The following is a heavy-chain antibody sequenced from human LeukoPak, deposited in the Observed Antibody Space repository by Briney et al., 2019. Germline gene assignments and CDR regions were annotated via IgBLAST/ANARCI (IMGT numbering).Heavy chain of an antibody. Sequence: GRSLRLSCAASGFTFDDYAMHWVRQAPGKGLEGVSGISWNSGSIGYEDSVKGRFTISRDNAKNSLYLQMYSLRAEDTALYYCAKDTGIAVAGTGGYYFDYWGQGTLVTVSS. CDR3: AKDTGIAVAGTGGYYFDY. J-gene: IGHJ4*02. V-gene: IGHV3-9*01. D-gene: IGHD6-19*01. CDR2: ISWNSGSI. CDR1: GFTFDDYA.